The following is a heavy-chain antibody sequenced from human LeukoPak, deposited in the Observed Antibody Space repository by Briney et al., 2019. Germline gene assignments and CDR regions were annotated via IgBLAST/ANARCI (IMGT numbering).Heavy chain of an antibody. CDR1: GFTFSSYW. D-gene: IGHD6-13*01. V-gene: IGHV3-7*03. Sequence: PGGSLRLSCAASGFTFSSYWMSWVRQAQGKGLEWVANIKQDGSEKYYVDSVKGRFTISRDNAKNSLYLQMNSLRAEDTAVYYCAREPGSIAAAGTFDYWGQGTLVTVSS. J-gene: IGHJ4*02. CDR3: AREPGSIAAAGTFDY. CDR2: IKQDGSEK.